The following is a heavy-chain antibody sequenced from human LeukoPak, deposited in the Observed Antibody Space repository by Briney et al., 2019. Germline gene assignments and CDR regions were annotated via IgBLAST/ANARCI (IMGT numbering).Heavy chain of an antibody. J-gene: IGHJ4*02. Sequence: SETLSLTCTVSGGSISNYYWSWIRQPPGKGLEWIGYIYSSGSINYNPSLKSRVTISVDTSKNQFSLKLSSVTAADTAVYYCARVGSYGTFDYWGQGTLVTVSS. CDR2: IYSSGSI. CDR3: ARVGSYGTFDY. V-gene: IGHV4-59*01. CDR1: GGSISNYY. D-gene: IGHD5-18*01.